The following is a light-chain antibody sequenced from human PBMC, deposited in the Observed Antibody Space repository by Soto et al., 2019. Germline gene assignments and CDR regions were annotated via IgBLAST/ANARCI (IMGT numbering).Light chain of an antibody. Sequence: EIAMTQSPVTLSVSPGERATLSCRASQYISSNLAWYQQKPGQAPRLLIYAVSARATGIPARFSGSGSGTEFTLTISGLQSEDFAVYYCQQYNDWPPWTFGQGTKVDIK. CDR3: QQYNDWPPWT. CDR1: QYISSN. V-gene: IGKV3-15*01. J-gene: IGKJ1*01. CDR2: AVS.